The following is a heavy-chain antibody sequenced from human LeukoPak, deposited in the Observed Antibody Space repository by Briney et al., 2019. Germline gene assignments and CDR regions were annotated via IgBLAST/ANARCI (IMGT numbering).Heavy chain of an antibody. CDR3: ARDWGDWNDVGIDY. J-gene: IGHJ4*02. D-gene: IGHD1-1*01. CDR2: ISYDGSNK. Sequence: GGSLRLSCAASGFTFSSYAMHWVRQAPGKGLEWVAVISYDGSNKYYADSVKGRFTISRDNSKNTLYLQMNSLRAEDTAVYYCARDWGDWNDVGIDYWGQGTLVTVSS. CDR1: GFTFSSYA. V-gene: IGHV3-30*04.